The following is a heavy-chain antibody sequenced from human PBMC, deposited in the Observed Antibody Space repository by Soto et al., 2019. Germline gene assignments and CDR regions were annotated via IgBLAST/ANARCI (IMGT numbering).Heavy chain of an antibody. CDR1: GFSFSSYW. D-gene: IGHD3-9*01. CDR2: INTDGSST. Sequence: EVQLVESGGGLVQPGGSLRLSFADSGFSFSSYWMHWVRQGPGKGLVWVSRINTDGSSTNYAYAVKGRITISRENAKNTVYLQMNSLRAEDTAVYYCARSPGGYYIDWGQGTMVTVSS. CDR3: ARSPGGYYID. V-gene: IGHV3-74*01. J-gene: IGHJ3*01.